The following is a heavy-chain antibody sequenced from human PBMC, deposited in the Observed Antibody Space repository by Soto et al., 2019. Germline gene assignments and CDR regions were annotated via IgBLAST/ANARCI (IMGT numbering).Heavy chain of an antibody. D-gene: IGHD6-19*01. CDR3: ARIYSSSGDMDV. CDR1: GGSIRSYS. V-gene: IGHV4-59*01. J-gene: IGHJ6*02. Sequence: PSETLSLTCTVSGGSIRSYSWSWIRQPPGKRLEWIGYIYDNGGTYYNPSLMSRVTVSVDTSKNQVSLKLSSVTAADTAVYYGARIYSSSGDMDVWGQGPTGTGS. CDR2: IYDNGGT.